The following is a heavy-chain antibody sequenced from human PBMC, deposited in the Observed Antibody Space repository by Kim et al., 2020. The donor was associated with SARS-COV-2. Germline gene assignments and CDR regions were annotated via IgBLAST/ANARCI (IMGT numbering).Heavy chain of an antibody. CDR2: EGSEK. V-gene: IGHV3-7*01. J-gene: IGHJ4*02. Sequence: EGSEKYYVNSVKSRFTISRDNAKNSLLLQVNSLRAEDTAIYYCATSRSLGYWGQGTRVTVSS. D-gene: IGHD2-2*01. CDR3: ATSRSLGY.